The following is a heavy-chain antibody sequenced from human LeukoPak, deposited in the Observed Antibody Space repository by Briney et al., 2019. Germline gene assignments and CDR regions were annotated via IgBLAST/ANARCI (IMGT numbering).Heavy chain of an antibody. CDR1: GFTFSSYA. CDR3: ASRIAVAEGLDY. V-gene: IGHV3-23*01. Sequence: GGSLRLSCAASGFTFSSYAMSWVRQAPGKGLEWVSAISGSGGSTYYADSVKGRFTISRDNSKNTLYLQMNSLRSEDTAVYYCASRIAVAEGLDYWGQGTLVTVSS. D-gene: IGHD6-19*01. J-gene: IGHJ4*02. CDR2: ISGSGGST.